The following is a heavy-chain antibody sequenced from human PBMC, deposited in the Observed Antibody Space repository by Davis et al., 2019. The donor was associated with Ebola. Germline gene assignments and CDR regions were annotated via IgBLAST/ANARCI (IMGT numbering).Heavy chain of an antibody. V-gene: IGHV1-18*01. J-gene: IGHJ5*02. Sequence: ASVKVSCKASGYTFTSYGISWVRQAPGQGLEWMGWISAYNGNTNYAQKLQGRVTMTTDTSTSTAYMELRSLRSDDTAVYYCARDTPQVPSEHNWFDPWGQGTLVTVSS. CDR2: ISAYNGNT. CDR1: GYTFTSYG. D-gene: IGHD1-14*01. CDR3: ARDTPQVPSEHNWFDP.